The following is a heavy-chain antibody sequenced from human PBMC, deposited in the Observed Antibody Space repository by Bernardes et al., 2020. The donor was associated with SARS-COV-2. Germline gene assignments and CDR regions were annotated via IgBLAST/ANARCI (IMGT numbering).Heavy chain of an antibody. CDR3: ARDRYGANDY. V-gene: IGHV3-48*04. CDR1: GFIFNDYA. D-gene: IGHD4-17*01. Sequence: GGSLRLCCAASGFIFNDYAMNWVRQAPGKGMEWVSYISSRSSTVYYADSVKGRFTISRDNSKNTLYLQMNSLRAEDTAVYFCARDRYGANDYWGQGTLVTVSS. J-gene: IGHJ4*02. CDR2: ISSRSSTV.